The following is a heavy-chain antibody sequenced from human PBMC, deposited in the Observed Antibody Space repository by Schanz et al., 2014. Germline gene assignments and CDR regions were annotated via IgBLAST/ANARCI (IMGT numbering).Heavy chain of an antibody. D-gene: IGHD4-17*01. J-gene: IGHJ3*02. CDR2: ISYSGVT. Sequence: QVQLQQWGAGLLKPSETLSLTCAVYGGSFSGYYWSWIRQPPGKGLEWIGYISYSGVTYYNPSLKSRVTISVDTSKNQFSLNLSSATAADTAVYYCARDRGHGDLPGDIWGQGTMVTVSS. V-gene: IGHV4-34*11. CDR3: ARDRGHGDLPGDI. CDR1: GGSFSGYY.